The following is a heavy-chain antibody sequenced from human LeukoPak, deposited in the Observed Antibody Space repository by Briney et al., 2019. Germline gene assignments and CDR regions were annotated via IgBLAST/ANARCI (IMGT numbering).Heavy chain of an antibody. CDR1: GFTIRDYW. Sequence: GGSLRLSCAVSGFTIRDYWMSWVRQAPGKGLEWVANVKQDGSAKYYVDSVKGRFTISRDNAKNSLFLQMNSLRAEDTAVYYCARGDSCALWGKGTTVTVSS. D-gene: IGHD2-2*01. CDR3: ARGDSCAL. V-gene: IGHV3-7*01. J-gene: IGHJ6*04. CDR2: VKQDGSAK.